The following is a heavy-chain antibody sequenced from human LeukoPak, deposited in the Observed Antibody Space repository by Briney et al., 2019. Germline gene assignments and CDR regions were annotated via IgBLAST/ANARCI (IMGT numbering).Heavy chain of an antibody. Sequence: PSETLSLTCTVSGGSISSSSYYWGWIRQPPGEGLGWIGSIYYSGSTYYNPSLKSRVAISVDTSKNQFSLKLSSVTAADTAVYYCAGLKYCSGGSCYGWYFDLWGRGTLVTVSS. CDR3: AGLKYCSGGSCYGWYFDL. D-gene: IGHD2-15*01. J-gene: IGHJ2*01. V-gene: IGHV4-39*01. CDR1: GGSISSSSYY. CDR2: IYYSGST.